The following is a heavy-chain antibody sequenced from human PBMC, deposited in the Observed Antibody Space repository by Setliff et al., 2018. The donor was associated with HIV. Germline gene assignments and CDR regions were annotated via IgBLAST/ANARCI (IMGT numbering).Heavy chain of an antibody. J-gene: IGHJ4*02. CDR2: IRSQAYGGTP. V-gene: IGHV3-49*04. Sequence: GGSLRLSCIASGFNFGDYGMTWVRQAPGKGLEWVGFIRSQAYGGTPEYAASVKGRFTISRDDSKSIAYLQMNSLKTEDTAVYYCTRVRTLVTSRRGYFDYWGQGTLVTVSS. CDR1: GFNFGDYG. D-gene: IGHD2-21*02. CDR3: TRVRTLVTSRRGYFDY.